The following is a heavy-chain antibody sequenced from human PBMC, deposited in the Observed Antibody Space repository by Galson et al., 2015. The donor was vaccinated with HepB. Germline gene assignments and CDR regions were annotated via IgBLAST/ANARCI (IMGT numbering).Heavy chain of an antibody. CDR1: GFTFSSYG. CDR3: ARGPGCSGGSCYYYYGMDV. CDR2: ISYDGSNK. J-gene: IGHJ6*02. Sequence: SLRLSCAASGFTFSSYGMHWVRQAPGKGLEWVAVISYDGSNKYYADSVKGRFTISRDNSKNTLYLQMNSLRAEDTAVYYCARGPGCSGGSCYYYYGMDVWGQGTTVTVSS. V-gene: IGHV3-30*03. D-gene: IGHD2-15*01.